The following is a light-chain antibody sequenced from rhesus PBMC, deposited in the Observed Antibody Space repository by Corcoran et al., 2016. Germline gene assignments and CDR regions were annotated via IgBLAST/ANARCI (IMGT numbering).Light chain of an antibody. J-gene: IGKJ4*01. CDR2: DAS. V-gene: IGKV1-28*03. CDR3: LQHNSYPLT. CDR1: QGISSY. Sequence: DIQMTQSPSSLSASVGDTVTITCRASQGISSYLNWFQQKPGKAPKLLVYDASSLESGVPSRFSGSGSGTDFTRTISSLQHEDFAADYCLQHNSYPLTFGGGTKVEIK.